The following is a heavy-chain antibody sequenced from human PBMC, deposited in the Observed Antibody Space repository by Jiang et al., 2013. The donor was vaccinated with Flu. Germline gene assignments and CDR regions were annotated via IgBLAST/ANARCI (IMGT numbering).Heavy chain of an antibody. CDR3: XREVRFRDWFLFYFDY. D-gene: IGHD3/OR15-3a*01. Sequence: SGSGLVKPSQTLSLTCDISGDSVSSSSAAWNWIRQSPSRGLQWLGRTYYSSPTYQWHHDHAPSVRGRININPDTSKNQFSLHLDSVTPEDAAVYYCXREVRFRDWFLFYFDYWG. J-gene: IGHJ4*01. CDR1: GDSVSSSSAA. CDR2: TYYSSPTYQWHH. V-gene: IGHV6-1*01.